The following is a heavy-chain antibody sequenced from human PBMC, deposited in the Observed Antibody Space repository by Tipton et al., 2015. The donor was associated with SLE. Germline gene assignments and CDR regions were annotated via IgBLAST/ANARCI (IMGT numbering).Heavy chain of an antibody. J-gene: IGHJ4*02. D-gene: IGHD6-13*01. CDR1: GFSFNNYF. V-gene: IGHV3-33*01. CDR2: IWYDGSTK. Sequence: SLRLSCEASGFSFNNYFMHWVRQVPGRGLEWVAVIWYDGSTKWYAESVEGRFTISRDNSRNTLYLQMTSLRAEDSGVYYCARDRSSRVPDHWGQGTLVTVSS. CDR3: ARDRSSRVPDH.